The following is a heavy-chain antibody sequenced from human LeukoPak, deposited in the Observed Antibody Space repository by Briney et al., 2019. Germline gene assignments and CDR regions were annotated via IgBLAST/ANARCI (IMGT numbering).Heavy chain of an antibody. Sequence: PGGSLRLSCAASGFTFSSYGMHWVRQAPGKGLEWVAVISYDGSNKYYADSVKGRFTISRDNSKNTLYLQMHSLRAEDTAFYHCARVKGEGAHFDYWGQGTLVTVSS. CDR3: ARVKGEGAHFDY. D-gene: IGHD1-26*01. CDR1: GFTFSSYG. J-gene: IGHJ4*02. CDR2: ISYDGSNK. V-gene: IGHV3-30*03.